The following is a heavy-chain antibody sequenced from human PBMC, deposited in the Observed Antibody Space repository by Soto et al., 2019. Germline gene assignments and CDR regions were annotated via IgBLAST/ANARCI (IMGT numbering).Heavy chain of an antibody. Sequence: PGGSLRLSCAASGFTFSSYWMHWVRQAPGKGLVYVSRINGDGNSIGYADSVKGRFTISRDNAKNTLYLQMNSLRAEDTAVYHCARGLVGTYNWLDPWGQGTLVTAPQ. J-gene: IGHJ5*02. V-gene: IGHV3-74*01. D-gene: IGHD1-26*01. CDR1: GFTFSSYW. CDR2: INGDGNSI. CDR3: ARGLVGTYNWLDP.